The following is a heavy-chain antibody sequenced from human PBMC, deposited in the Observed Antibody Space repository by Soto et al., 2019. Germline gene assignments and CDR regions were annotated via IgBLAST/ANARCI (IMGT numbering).Heavy chain of an antibody. D-gene: IGHD2-21*02. CDR3: ATAVGGYFDYDY. Sequence: PGGSLRLSCATSGFTFSSSAMSWVRQAPGKGLEWVSGISSSGSSTSFADSVKGRFTISRDNAKNTLYLQMNSLRAEDTAVYYCATAVGGYFDYDYWGQGTLVTVSS. V-gene: IGHV3-23*01. CDR2: ISSSGSST. CDR1: GFTFSSSA. J-gene: IGHJ4*02.